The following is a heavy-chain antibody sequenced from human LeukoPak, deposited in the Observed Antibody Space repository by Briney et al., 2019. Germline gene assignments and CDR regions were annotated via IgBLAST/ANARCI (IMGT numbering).Heavy chain of an antibody. Sequence: PGGSLRLSCAASGFTFSSYSVNWVRQAPGKGLEWVSSISSSSSYIYYADSVKGRFTISRDNAKNSLYLQMNSLRAEDTAVYYCAREGYSYGYVIEPDYWGQGTLVTVSS. CDR1: GFTFSSYS. CDR2: ISSSSSYI. J-gene: IGHJ4*02. CDR3: AREGYSYGYVIEPDY. D-gene: IGHD5-18*01. V-gene: IGHV3-21*01.